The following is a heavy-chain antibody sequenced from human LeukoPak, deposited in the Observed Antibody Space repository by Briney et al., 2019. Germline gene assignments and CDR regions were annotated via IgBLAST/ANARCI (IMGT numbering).Heavy chain of an antibody. V-gene: IGHV1-18*04. J-gene: IGHJ4*02. D-gene: IGHD4-17*01. CDR1: GYTFTSYY. CDR3: ARAHDYGDNMIDY. Sequence: ASVKVSCKASGYTFTSYYMHWVRQAPGQGLEWMGWISAYNGNTNYAQKLQGRVTMTTDTSTSTAYMELRSLRSDDTAVYYCARAHDYGDNMIDYWGRGTLVTVSS. CDR2: ISAYNGNT.